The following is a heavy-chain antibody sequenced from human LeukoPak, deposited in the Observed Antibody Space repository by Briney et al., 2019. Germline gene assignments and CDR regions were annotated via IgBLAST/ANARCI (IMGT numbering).Heavy chain of an antibody. CDR1: RGSISPYY. CDR2: IYYIGTT. D-gene: IGHD2-15*01. CDR3: ARGGFESCSAGSCLLGNY. V-gene: IGHV4-59*01. Sequence: SETLSLTCTVSRGSISPYYWSWIRQSPGKGLEWIGYIYYIGTTNYNPSLQSRVTMSVDTSTNQFTLNLASVTAADTAVYYCARGGFESCSAGSCLLGNYWGQGLLVAVSS. J-gene: IGHJ4*02.